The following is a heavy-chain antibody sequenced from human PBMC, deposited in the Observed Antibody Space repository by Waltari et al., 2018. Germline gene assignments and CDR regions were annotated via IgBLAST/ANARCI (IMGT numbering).Heavy chain of an antibody. J-gene: IGHJ5*02. CDR1: GGSISSYY. Sequence: QVQLQESGPGLVKPSETLSLTCTVSGGSISSYYWSWIRQPPGKGLEWIGYIYYSGSTNYNPSLKSRVTISVDTSKNQFSLKLSSVTAADTAVYYCARVNYGSSNWFDPWGQGTLVTVSS. V-gene: IGHV4-59*01. CDR3: ARVNYGSSNWFDP. CDR2: IYYSGST. D-gene: IGHD3-10*01.